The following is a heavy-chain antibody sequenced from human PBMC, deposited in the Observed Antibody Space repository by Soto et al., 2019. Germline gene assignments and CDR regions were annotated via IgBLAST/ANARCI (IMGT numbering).Heavy chain of an antibody. CDR1: GGYISSSNW. D-gene: IGHD3-22*01. Sequence: AKTLSLTCAVSGGYISSSNWWSWVRQPPGKGLEWIGEIYHSGSTNYNPSLKSRVTISVDKSKNQFSLKLSSVTAADTAVYYCARAVNYYDSSGYKNWFDPWGQGTLVTVSS. CDR3: ARAVNYYDSSGYKNWFDP. CDR2: IYHSGST. J-gene: IGHJ5*02. V-gene: IGHV4-4*02.